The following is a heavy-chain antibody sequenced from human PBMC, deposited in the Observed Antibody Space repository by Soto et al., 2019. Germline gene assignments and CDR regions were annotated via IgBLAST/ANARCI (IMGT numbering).Heavy chain of an antibody. CDR3: ARLPYYYGSGSYYNRALYYYYYMDV. D-gene: IGHD3-10*01. V-gene: IGHV3-48*01. CDR1: GFTFSSYS. Sequence: GGSLRLSCAASGFTFSSYSMNWVRQAPGKGLEWVSYISSSSSTIYYADSVKGRFTISRDNAKNSLYLQMNSLRAEDTAVYYCARLPYYYGSGSYYNRALYYYYYMDVWGKGTTVTVS. CDR2: ISSSSSTI. J-gene: IGHJ6*03.